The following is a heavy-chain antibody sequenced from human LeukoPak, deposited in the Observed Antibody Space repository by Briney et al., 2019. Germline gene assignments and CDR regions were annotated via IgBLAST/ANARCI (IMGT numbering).Heavy chain of an antibody. J-gene: IGHJ6*03. CDR3: ARRDRGYCSSTSCRRYYYYYCYMDV. CDR1: GGSFSGYY. V-gene: IGHV4-34*01. CDR2: INHSGST. Sequence: SETLSLTCAVYGGSFSGYYWSWIRQPPGKGLEWIGEINHSGSTNYNPSLKSRVTISVDTSKNQFSLKLSSVTAADTAVYYCARRDRGYCSSTSCRRYYYYYCYMDVWGKGTTVTVSS. D-gene: IGHD2-2*01.